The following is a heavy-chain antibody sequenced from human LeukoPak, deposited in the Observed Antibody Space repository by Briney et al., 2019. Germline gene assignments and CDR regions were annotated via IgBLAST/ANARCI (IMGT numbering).Heavy chain of an antibody. Sequence: GASVKVSCKASGGTFSSYAISWVRQAPGQGLEWMGGIIPIFGTANYAQKFQGRVTITAEESTSTAYMELSSLRSEDTAVYYCAGSTVTRLAEYLQHWGQGTLVTVSS. CDR3: AGSTVTRLAEYLQH. CDR1: GGTFSSYA. D-gene: IGHD4-17*01. CDR2: IIPIFGTA. V-gene: IGHV1-69*13. J-gene: IGHJ1*01.